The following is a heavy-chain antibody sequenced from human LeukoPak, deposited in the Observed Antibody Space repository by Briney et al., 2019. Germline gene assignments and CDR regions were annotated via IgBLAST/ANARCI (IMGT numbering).Heavy chain of an antibody. V-gene: IGHV4-38-2*01. CDR1: GYSISSGYY. Sequence: PSETLSLTCAVSGYSISSGYYWGWIRQPPGKGLEWIGSIYHSGSTYYNPSLKSRVTISVDTSKNQFSLKLGSVTAADTAVYYCARLYYDYVWGSYLYFDYWGQGTLVTVSS. CDR3: ARLYYDYVWGSYLYFDY. D-gene: IGHD3-16*01. J-gene: IGHJ4*02. CDR2: IYHSGST.